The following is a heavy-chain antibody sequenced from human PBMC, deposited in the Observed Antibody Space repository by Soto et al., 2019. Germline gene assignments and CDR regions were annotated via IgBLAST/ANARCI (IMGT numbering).Heavy chain of an antibody. D-gene: IGHD3-10*01. CDR1: GGSFSGYY. V-gene: IGHV4-34*01. Sequence: QVQLQQWGAGLLKPSETLSLTCAVYGGSFSGYYWSWIRQPPGKGLEWIGEINHSGSTNYNPSLKSRVTISVDTSKNQFSLKLSSVTAADTTVYYCARGPRGVVRGVYRPFDYWGQGTLVTVSS. CDR2: INHSGST. J-gene: IGHJ4*02. CDR3: ARGPRGVVRGVYRPFDY.